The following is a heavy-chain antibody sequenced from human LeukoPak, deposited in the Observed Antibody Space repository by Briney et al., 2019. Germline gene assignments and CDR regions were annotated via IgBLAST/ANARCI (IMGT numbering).Heavy chain of an antibody. Sequence: GESLKISCKGSGFNFTAYWIAWVRQMPGKGLEWMGISHPINSDTKYSPSFQGQVTISADKSSSTAYLQWNSLKASDTAMYYCARHQYYYDSSGNYGWFDSWGQGTLITVSS. CDR2: SHPINSDT. CDR3: ARHQYYYDSSGNYGWFDS. CDR1: GFNFTAYW. V-gene: IGHV5-51*01. D-gene: IGHD3-22*01. J-gene: IGHJ5*01.